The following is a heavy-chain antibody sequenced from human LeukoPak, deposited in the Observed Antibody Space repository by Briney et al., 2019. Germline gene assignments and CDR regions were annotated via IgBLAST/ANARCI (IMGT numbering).Heavy chain of an antibody. CDR3: ARGSGYGDHYYYYYMDV. D-gene: IGHD4-17*01. CDR1: AFTFSSYA. J-gene: IGHJ6*03. V-gene: IGHV3-23*03. CDR2: IYSGGRP. Sequence: GGSLILSSAASAFTFSSYAMSWVRQAPGEGLEWDSVIYSGGRPYYADSVKARLTISRDSSKNTLSLQMKGLRPRDPAGYNFARGSGYGDHYYYYYMDVWGKGTTVTVSS.